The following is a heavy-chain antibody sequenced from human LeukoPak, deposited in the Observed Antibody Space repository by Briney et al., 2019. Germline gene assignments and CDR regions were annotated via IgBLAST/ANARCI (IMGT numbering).Heavy chain of an antibody. D-gene: IGHD6-19*01. CDR1: GFTFSGYE. CDR3: AKGGPYSSGWPRFDY. V-gene: IGHV3-23*01. Sequence: GGSLRLSCAASGFTFSGYEMNWVRQAPGKGLEWVSAISGSGASTYYADSVKGRFTISRDNSKNTLYLQMNSLRAEDTAVYYCAKGGPYSSGWPRFDYWGQGTLVTVSS. J-gene: IGHJ4*02. CDR2: ISGSGAST.